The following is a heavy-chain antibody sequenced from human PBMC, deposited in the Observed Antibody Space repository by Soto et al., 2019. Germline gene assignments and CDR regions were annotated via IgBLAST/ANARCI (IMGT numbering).Heavy chain of an antibody. Sequence: EVQLVESVGGLVKPGGSLRLSCAASGFTFSSYSMNWVRLAPGKGLEWVSAISSRSGWIYYADSVKGRFTISRDNAKNQLYLQMSGLRGQDTAVYYCAKGSGDHLWSYGFDVWCQGTMVTVSS. CDR3: AKGSGDHLWSYGFDV. J-gene: IGHJ3*01. CDR1: GFTFSSYS. CDR2: ISSRSGWI. V-gene: IGHV3-21*01. D-gene: IGHD3-10*01.